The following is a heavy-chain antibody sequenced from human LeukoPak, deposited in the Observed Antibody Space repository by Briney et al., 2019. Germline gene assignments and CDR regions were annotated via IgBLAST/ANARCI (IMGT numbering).Heavy chain of an antibody. CDR2: IYYSGST. D-gene: IGHD1-26*01. CDR3: ARGQGGWELHASYFDL. J-gene: IGHJ2*01. CDR1: GGSISSYY. Sequence: SETLSLTCTVSGGSISSYYWSWIRQPPGKGLEWIGYIYYSGSTNYNPSLKSRVTISVDTSKNQFSLKLSSVTAADTAVYYCARGQGGWELHASYFDLWGRGTLVTVSS. V-gene: IGHV4-59*01.